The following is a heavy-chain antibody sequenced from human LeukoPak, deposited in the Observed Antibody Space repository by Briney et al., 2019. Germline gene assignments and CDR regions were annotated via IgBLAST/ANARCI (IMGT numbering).Heavy chain of an antibody. J-gene: IGHJ4*02. CDR3: ARDKGPPRRVAGHFDY. CDR1: GYTFTSYA. Sequence: ASVKVSCKASGYTFTSYAMHWVRQAPGQRLEWMGWINAGNGNTKYSQKFQGRVTITRDTSASTAYMELSSLRSEGTAVYYCARDKGPPRRVAGHFDYWGQGTLVTVSS. CDR2: INAGNGNT. V-gene: IGHV1-3*01. D-gene: IGHD6-19*01.